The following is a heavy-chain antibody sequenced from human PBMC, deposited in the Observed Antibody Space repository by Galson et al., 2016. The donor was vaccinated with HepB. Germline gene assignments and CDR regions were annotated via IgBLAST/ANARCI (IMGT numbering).Heavy chain of an antibody. V-gene: IGHV3-66*01. D-gene: IGHD2-2*01. Sequence: SLRLSCAASGFAVSDNYMSWVRQAPGKGPEWVSVIYRGGFTYYADSVKGRFTISRDNSENTLYLQMNSLRAEDTAVYYCERGVGGVPSANFYYGMDVWGQGATVTVSS. CDR3: ERGVGGVPSANFYYGMDV. CDR1: GFAVSDNY. CDR2: IYRGGFT. J-gene: IGHJ6*02.